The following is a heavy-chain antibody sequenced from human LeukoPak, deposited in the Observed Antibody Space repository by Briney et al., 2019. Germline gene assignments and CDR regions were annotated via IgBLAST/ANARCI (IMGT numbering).Heavy chain of an antibody. Sequence: GGSLRLSCAASGFTFSSYAMSWVRQAPGKGLEWVAFIRYDGSNKYYADSVKGRFTISRDNSKNTLYLQMNSLRAEDTAVYYCAKDLREWELPTAFDIWGQGTMVTVSS. D-gene: IGHD1-26*01. V-gene: IGHV3-30*02. J-gene: IGHJ3*02. CDR2: IRYDGSNK. CDR1: GFTFSSYA. CDR3: AKDLREWELPTAFDI.